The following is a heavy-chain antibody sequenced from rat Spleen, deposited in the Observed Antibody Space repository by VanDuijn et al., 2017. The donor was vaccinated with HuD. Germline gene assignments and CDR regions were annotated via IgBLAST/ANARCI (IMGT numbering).Heavy chain of an antibody. D-gene: IGHD4-3*01. Sequence: QVQLKESGPGLVQPSQTLSLTCTVSGFSLITNSVHWVRQPPGKGLERMGGIWAGGGTNYNSAVQSRLSISRDTSKSQTFLKMNRLQPEDTGTYYCARHLREASGVMDVWGQGASVTVSS. J-gene: IGHJ4*01. CDR3: ARHLREASGVMDV. CDR2: IWAGGGT. V-gene: IGHV2-72*01. CDR1: GFSLITNS.